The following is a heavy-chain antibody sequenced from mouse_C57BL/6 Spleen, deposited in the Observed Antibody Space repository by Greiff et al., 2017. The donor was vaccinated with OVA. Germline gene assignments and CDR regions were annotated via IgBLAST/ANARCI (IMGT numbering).Heavy chain of an antibody. D-gene: IGHD3-3*01. V-gene: IGHV2-3*01. Sequence: VQLKESGPGLVAPSQSLSITCTVSGFSLTSYGVSWVRQPPGKGLEWLGVIWGDGSTNYYSALIYRLSISKDNNKNQVFLKLNSLQTEDTATYYGAKQRRGTWYFDVWGKGTTVTVSS. J-gene: IGHJ1*03. CDR2: IWGDGST. CDR3: AKQRRGTWYFDV. CDR1: GFSLTSYG.